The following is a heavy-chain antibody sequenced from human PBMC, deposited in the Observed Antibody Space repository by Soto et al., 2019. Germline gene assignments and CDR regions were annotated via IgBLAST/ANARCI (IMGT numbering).Heavy chain of an antibody. D-gene: IGHD4-17*01. Sequence: QVQLQQWGAGLLKPSETLSLTCAVYGGSFSGYYWSWIRQPPGKGLEWIGEINHSGGTNYNPSLKSRVTISVDTSKNQFSLKLSSVTAADTAVYYCARVGDYGRVDYWGQGTLVTVSS. J-gene: IGHJ4*02. CDR1: GGSFSGYY. V-gene: IGHV4-34*01. CDR3: ARVGDYGRVDY. CDR2: INHSGGT.